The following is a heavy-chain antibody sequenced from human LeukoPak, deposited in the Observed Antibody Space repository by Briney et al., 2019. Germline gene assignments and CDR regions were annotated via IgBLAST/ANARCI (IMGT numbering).Heavy chain of an antibody. V-gene: IGHV4-34*01. D-gene: IGHD3-9*01. CDR1: GGSFSGYY. J-gene: IGHJ4*02. CDR3: AGGLRYFD. CDR2: INHSGNT. Sequence: SETLSLTCAVYGGSFSGYYWSWIRQPPGKGLEGIGEINHSGNTNYNPSLKSRVTISVDTSKNQFSLKLTSVTAADTAVYYAAGGLRYFDWGQGTLVTVSS.